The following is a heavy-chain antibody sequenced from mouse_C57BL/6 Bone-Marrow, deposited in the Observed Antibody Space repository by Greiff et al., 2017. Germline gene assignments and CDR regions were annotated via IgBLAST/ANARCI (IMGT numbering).Heavy chain of an antibody. CDR1: GYTFTSYT. V-gene: IGHV1-4*01. Sequence: VQGVESGAELARPGASVKMSCKASGYTFTSYTMHWVKQRPGQGLEWIGYINPSSGYTKYNQKFKDKATLTADKSSSTAYMQLSSLTSEDSAVYYCARGDGYSSWFADWGQGTLVTVSA. J-gene: IGHJ3*01. CDR3: ARGDGYSSWFAD. D-gene: IGHD2-3*01. CDR2: INPSSGYT.